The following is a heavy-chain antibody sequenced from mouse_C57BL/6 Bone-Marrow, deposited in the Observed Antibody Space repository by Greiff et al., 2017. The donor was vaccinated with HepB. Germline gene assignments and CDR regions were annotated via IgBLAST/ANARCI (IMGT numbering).Heavy chain of an antibody. V-gene: IGHV1-47*01. CDR2: FHPYNDDT. D-gene: IGHD2-1*01. Sequence: QVQLQQSGAELVKPGASVKMSCKASGYTFTTYPIEWMKQNHGKSLEWIGNFHPYNDDTKYNEKFKGKATLTVEKSSSTAYLELSQLTSDDSSVYYCAMGIYYGNAAWFAYWGQGTLVTVSA. CDR1: GYTFTTYP. CDR3: AMGIYYGNAAWFAY. J-gene: IGHJ3*01.